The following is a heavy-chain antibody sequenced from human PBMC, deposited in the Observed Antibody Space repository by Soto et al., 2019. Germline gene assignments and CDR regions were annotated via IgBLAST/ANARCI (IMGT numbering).Heavy chain of an antibody. CDR2: ISAYNGNT. Sequence: ASVKVSCKASGYTFTSYGISWVRQAPGQRLEWMGWISAYNGNTNYAQKLQGRVTMTTDTSTSTAYMELRSLRSDDTAVYYCAREGIVATISSWYYYGMDVWGQGTTVTSP. J-gene: IGHJ6*02. CDR1: GYTFTSYG. D-gene: IGHD5-12*01. CDR3: AREGIVATISSWYYYGMDV. V-gene: IGHV1-18*01.